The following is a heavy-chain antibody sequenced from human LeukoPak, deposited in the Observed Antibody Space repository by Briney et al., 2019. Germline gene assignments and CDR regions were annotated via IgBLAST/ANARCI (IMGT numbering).Heavy chain of an antibody. D-gene: IGHD3-10*01. CDR1: GGSFSGYY. V-gene: IGHV4-34*01. Sequence: SETLSLTCAVYGGSFSGYYWSWIRQPPGRGLEWIGGINHSGSTNYNPSLKSRVTISVDTSKNQFSLKLSSVTAADTAVYFCARERSMVRGMSWFDPWGQGTLVTVSS. CDR2: INHSGST. J-gene: IGHJ5*02. CDR3: ARERSMVRGMSWFDP.